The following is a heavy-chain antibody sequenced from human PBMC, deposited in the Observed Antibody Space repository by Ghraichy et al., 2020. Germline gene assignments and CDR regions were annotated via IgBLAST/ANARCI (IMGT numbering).Heavy chain of an antibody. CDR2: ISWNSASI. CDR3: AKDLGTATSPFYYYGMDV. Sequence: GGSLRLSCEASGFTFGDHAMHWVRHAPGKGLEWVSGISWNSASIVYADSVKGRFTISRDNAKNSLYLQMNSLRPEDTALYYCAKDLGTATSPFYYYGMDVWGQGTTVTVSS. CDR1: GFTFGDHA. D-gene: IGHD5-18*01. V-gene: IGHV3-9*01. J-gene: IGHJ6*02.